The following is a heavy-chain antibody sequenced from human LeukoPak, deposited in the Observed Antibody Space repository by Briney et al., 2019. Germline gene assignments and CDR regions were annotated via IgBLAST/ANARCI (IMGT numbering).Heavy chain of an antibody. D-gene: IGHD1-1*01. CDR3: AKGRTTDF. CDR1: GFTFSSYA. J-gene: IGHJ4*02. V-gene: IGHV3-23*01. Sequence: GGSLRLSWAASGFTFSSYAMSWVRQAPGKGLEWVSSISGTVTSTSYADSVKGRFTISRDNSNNTLYLQMNSLRAEDSAVYYCAKGRTTDFWGQGTLVTVSS. CDR2: ISGTVTST.